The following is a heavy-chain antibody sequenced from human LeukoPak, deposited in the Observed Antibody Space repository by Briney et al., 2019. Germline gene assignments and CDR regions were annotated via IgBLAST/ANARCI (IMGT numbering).Heavy chain of an antibody. D-gene: IGHD2-21*02. CDR2: IDSDGTRT. V-gene: IGHV3-74*03. CDR1: GFTFSDYY. CDR3: ARSPNCGGDCS. Sequence: PGGSLRLSCAASGFTFSDYYMSWIRQAPGKGLVWVSRIDSDGTRTTYADSVKGRFTISRDNAKNTLYLQMNSLRAEDTAVYYCARSPNCGGDCSWGQGTLVTVSS. J-gene: IGHJ5*02.